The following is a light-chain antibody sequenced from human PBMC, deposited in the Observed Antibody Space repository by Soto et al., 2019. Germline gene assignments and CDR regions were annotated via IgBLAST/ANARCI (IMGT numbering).Light chain of an antibody. J-gene: IGKJ1*01. Sequence: IPITQSPSTLSASVGDRVTITCRASQSISNWWAWYQQKPGKAPKILIYKTSSLESGVPSRFSGSGSGTEFTLTISSLQPDDFATYYCQQYNGYRWTFGQGAKVDIK. CDR2: KTS. CDR1: QSISNW. V-gene: IGKV1-5*03. CDR3: QQYNGYRWT.